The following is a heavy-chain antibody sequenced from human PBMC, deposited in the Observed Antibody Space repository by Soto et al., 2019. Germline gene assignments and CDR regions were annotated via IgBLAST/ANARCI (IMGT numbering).Heavy chain of an antibody. D-gene: IGHD3-10*01. J-gene: IGHJ4*02. CDR2: ISDAGGAT. CDR1: GFTFSDYA. CDR3: VKVYYRSRRYEN. Sequence: EVQLLESGGGLVQPGGSLRLSCAGSGFTFSDYAVSWVRQAPGTGLEWVSAISDAGGATYYADSVKGRFTVSRDNPKNMVYLQMNSQRTGDTALYYCVKVYYRSRRYENWGQGTLVTVSS. V-gene: IGHV3-23*01.